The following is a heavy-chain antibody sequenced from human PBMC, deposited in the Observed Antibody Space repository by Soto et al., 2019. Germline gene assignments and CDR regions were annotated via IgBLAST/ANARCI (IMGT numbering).Heavy chain of an antibody. CDR3: TTLIGPSDYFDY. Sequence: EVQLVESGGGLVKPGGSLRLSCAASGFFFSNAWMSWVRQAPGKGLEWVGRIKSKSDGETTDYAAPVKGRFTIARDYSKTMLYLQMNSLKIEDTAVYYCTTLIGPSDYFDYWCQGILLTVSS. CDR1: GFFFSNAW. V-gene: IGHV3-15*01. J-gene: IGHJ4*02. D-gene: IGHD2-21*01. CDR2: IKSKSDGETT.